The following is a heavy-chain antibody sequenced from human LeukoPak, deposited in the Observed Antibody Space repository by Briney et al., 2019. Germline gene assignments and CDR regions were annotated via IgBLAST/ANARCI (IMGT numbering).Heavy chain of an antibody. CDR3: AKSGDSNGLYAIDY. V-gene: IGHV3-9*03. CDR1: GFTFGDYA. CDR2: ISWNSGSI. Sequence: GGSLRLSCAASGFTFGDYAMRWVRQAPGKGLEWVSGISWNSGSIDYADSVMGRFSISRDNARNSLFLQMNSLRPEDMAVYYCAKSGDSNGLYAIDYWGQGTLVTVSS. D-gene: IGHD6-19*01. J-gene: IGHJ4*02.